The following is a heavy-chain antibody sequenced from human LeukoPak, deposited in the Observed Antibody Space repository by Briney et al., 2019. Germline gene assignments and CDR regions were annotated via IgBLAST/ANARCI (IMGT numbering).Heavy chain of an antibody. V-gene: IGHV4-39*01. D-gene: IGHD3-9*01. CDR3: ARLWQYDILTGSPTNWFDP. CDR1: GGSISSSSYY. J-gene: IGHJ5*02. Sequence: SETLSLTCTVSGGSISSSSYYWGWIRQPPGKGLEWIGSIYYSGSTYYNPSLKSRVTISVDTSKNQFSLKLSSVTAADTAVYYCARLWQYDILTGSPTNWFDPWGQGTLVTVSS. CDR2: IYYSGST.